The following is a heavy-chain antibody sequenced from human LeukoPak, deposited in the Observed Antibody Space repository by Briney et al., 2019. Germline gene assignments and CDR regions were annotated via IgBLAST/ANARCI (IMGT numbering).Heavy chain of an antibody. CDR2: INSDGSST. CDR1: GFTFNSHW. CDR3: ARDFSYSNDY. Sequence: PGGSLRLSCAASGFTFNSHWMHWVRQAPGKGLVWVSHINSDGSSTGFADSVKGRFTISGDNAKNTLYLQVNSLRAEDTAVYYCARDFSYSNDYWGQGTLVTVSS. V-gene: IGHV3-74*01. J-gene: IGHJ4*02. D-gene: IGHD6-13*01.